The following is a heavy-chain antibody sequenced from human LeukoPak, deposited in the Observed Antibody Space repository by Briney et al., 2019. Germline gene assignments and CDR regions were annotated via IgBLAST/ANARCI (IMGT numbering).Heavy chain of an antibody. J-gene: IGHJ6*03. D-gene: IGHD3-10*01. Sequence: ASVKVSCKASGFTFTSSAMQWVRQARGQRLEWIGWIVVGSGNTNYAQKFQERVTITRDMSTSTAYMELSSLRSEDTAVYYCARDQMLFRSGRGLGYSYYYMDVWGKGTTVTVSS. CDR1: GFTFTSSA. V-gene: IGHV1-58*02. CDR3: ARDQMLFRSGRGLGYSYYYMDV. CDR2: IVVGSGNT.